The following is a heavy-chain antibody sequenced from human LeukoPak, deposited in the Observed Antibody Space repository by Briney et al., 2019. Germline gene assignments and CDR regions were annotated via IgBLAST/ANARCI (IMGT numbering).Heavy chain of an antibody. Sequence: GGSLRLSCAASGFTFSSYGMHWVRQAPGKGLEWVAVIWYDGSNKYYADSVKGRFTISRDNSKNTLYLQMNSLRAEDTAVYYCARDPIAYCGGDCYPHNWFDPWGQGTLVAVSS. CDR1: GFTFSSYG. J-gene: IGHJ5*02. D-gene: IGHD2-21*02. CDR2: IWYDGSNK. V-gene: IGHV3-33*01. CDR3: ARDPIAYCGGDCYPHNWFDP.